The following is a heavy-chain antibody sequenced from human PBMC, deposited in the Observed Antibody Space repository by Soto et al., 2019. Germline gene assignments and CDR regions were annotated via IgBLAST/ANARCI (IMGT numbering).Heavy chain of an antibody. CDR2: INPSGGST. CDR1: GYTFTSYY. J-gene: IGHJ6*02. CDR3: ARVADHTRYGMDV. Sequence: QVQLVQSGAEVKKPGASVKVSCKASGYTFTSYYMHWVRQAPGQGLEWMGIINPSGGSTSYAQKSQGRVTMTRDTSTSTGYMELSSLRSEDTPVYYCARVADHTRYGMDVCGQGTTVTVSS. V-gene: IGHV1-46*01.